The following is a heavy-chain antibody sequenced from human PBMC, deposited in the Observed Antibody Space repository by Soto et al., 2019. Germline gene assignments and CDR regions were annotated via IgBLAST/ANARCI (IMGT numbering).Heavy chain of an antibody. CDR2: IYYSGST. Sequence: SETLSLTCTVSCGSVSSVNYYWSWIRQPPGKGLEWIGHIYYSGSTNYNPSFKSRLTISIDTSKNQFSLKLASVTAADTAVYYCVRGTEPYSSGWYYFDCWGQGTLVTVSS. J-gene: IGHJ4*02. CDR3: VRGTEPYSSGWYYFDC. CDR1: CGSVSSVNYY. V-gene: IGHV4-61*01. D-gene: IGHD6-19*01.